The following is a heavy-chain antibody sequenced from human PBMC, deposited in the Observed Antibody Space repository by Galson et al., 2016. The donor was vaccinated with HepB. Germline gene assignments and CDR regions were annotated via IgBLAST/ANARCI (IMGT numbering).Heavy chain of an antibody. CDR3: AVVSSAELVFTPSPPHDWVDF. V-gene: IGHV1-69*04. D-gene: IGHD1-14*01. CDR2: FIPLLGVT. J-gene: IGHJ5*01. Sequence: SVKVSCKVSGGTLNNYVIPWVRQAPGQGLEWMGRFIPLLGVTNYALKFQGRLIITADKSTATAYMDLSGLRSEDTAVYFCAVVSSAELVFTPSPPHDWVDFWGPGTLVTVSS. CDR1: GGTLNNYV.